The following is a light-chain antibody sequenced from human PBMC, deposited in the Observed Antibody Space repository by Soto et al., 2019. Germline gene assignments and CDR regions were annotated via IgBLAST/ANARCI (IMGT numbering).Light chain of an antibody. V-gene: IGKV3-20*01. Sequence: IVLTQSPGTLSLSPGDRATLSCRASQSVSSSYLAWYQQKPGQAPRLLIYGTSSRATSIPDRFSGSGSGTDFTLTISRLEPEDFAVYYCQQYGSSPTFGQGTKVEIK. J-gene: IGKJ1*01. CDR3: QQYGSSPT. CDR1: QSVSSSY. CDR2: GTS.